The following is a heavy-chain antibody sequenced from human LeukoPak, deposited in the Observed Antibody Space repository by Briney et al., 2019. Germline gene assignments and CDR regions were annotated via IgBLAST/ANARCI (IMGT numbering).Heavy chain of an antibody. CDR3: ARDGSTVTNFDY. Sequence: SETLSLTCTVSGGSISSSSYYWGWIRQPPGKGLEWIGSIYYSGSTYYNPSLKSRVTISVDTSKNQFSLKLSSVTAADTAVYYCARDGSTVTNFDYWGQGTLVIVSS. V-gene: IGHV4-39*07. CDR1: GGSISSSSYY. D-gene: IGHD4-17*01. CDR2: IYYSGST. J-gene: IGHJ4*02.